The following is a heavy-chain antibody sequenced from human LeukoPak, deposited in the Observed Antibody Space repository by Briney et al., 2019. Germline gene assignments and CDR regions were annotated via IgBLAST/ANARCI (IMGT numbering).Heavy chain of an antibody. V-gene: IGHV1-18*01. D-gene: IGHD3-10*01. Sequence: ASVKVSCRASGGTFSSYGISWVRQAPGQGLEWMGWISAYNGNTNYAQKLQGRVTMTTDTSTSTAYMELRSLRSDDTAVYYCARENLLWFGELLISNYYGMDVWGQGTTVTVSS. J-gene: IGHJ6*02. CDR2: ISAYNGNT. CDR3: ARENLLWFGELLISNYYGMDV. CDR1: GGTFSSYG.